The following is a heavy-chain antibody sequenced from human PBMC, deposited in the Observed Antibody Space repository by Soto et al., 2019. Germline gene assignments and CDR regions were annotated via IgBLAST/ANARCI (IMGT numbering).Heavy chain of an antibody. D-gene: IGHD3-10*01. V-gene: IGHV1-2*04. J-gene: IGHJ4*02. CDR1: GYSVTGNS. CDR2: INPHYGGT. CDR3: VIHRIGVVY. Sequence: QVHLVQSGAEVKKPGASVRVCGKATGYSVTGNSMHWVRQAPGQGLEWMGWINPHYGGTDYAQRFRGWVTMTRETAVSTAYMYLNGLKSDYTSVYYCVIHRIGVVYWGQGTLVTRSS.